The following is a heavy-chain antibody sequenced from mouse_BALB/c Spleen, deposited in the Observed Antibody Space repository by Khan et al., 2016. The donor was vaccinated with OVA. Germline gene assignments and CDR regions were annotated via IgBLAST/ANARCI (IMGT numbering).Heavy chain of an antibody. Sequence: EVELVESGGGLVQPGGSRKLSCAASGFTFSSFGIHWVRQAPEKGLEWVAYISSGSGTIYYADKVKGRFTISRDNPKNTLFLQMTSLRSEDTAMYYCARRRGFITTAAIYYVMDYWGQGTSVAVSS. D-gene: IGHD1-2*01. CDR2: ISSGSGTI. CDR1: GFTFSSFG. V-gene: IGHV5-17*02. CDR3: ARRRGFITTAAIYYVMDY. J-gene: IGHJ4*01.